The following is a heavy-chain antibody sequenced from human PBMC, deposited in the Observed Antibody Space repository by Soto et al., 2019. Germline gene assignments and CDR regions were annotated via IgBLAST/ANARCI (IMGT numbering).Heavy chain of an antibody. D-gene: IGHD3-9*01. CDR2: ISYDGSNK. J-gene: IGHJ6*02. V-gene: IGHV3-30*18. CDR3: AKGVLTGPRETFYGMDV. Sequence: GGSLRLSCAASGFTFTSYGMHWVRQAPGKGLEWVAIISYDGSNKYYADSVRGRFTISRDNSKRTLYLLMNSLRAEDTAVYYCAKGVLTGPRETFYGMDVWGQGTTVTVSS. CDR1: GFTFTSYG.